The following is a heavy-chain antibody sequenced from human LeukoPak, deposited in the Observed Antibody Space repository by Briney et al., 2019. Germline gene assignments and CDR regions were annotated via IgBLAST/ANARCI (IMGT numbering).Heavy chain of an antibody. D-gene: IGHD3-10*01. CDR3: ARGKRRAMVRGVITYWFDP. CDR1: GGSFSGYY. J-gene: IGHJ5*02. V-gene: IGHV4-34*01. Sequence: SETLSLTCAVYGGSFSGYYWSWIRQPPGKGLEWIGEINHSGSTNYNPSLKSRVTISVDTSKNQFSLKLSSVTAADTAVYYCARGKRRAMVRGVITYWFDPWGQGTLVTVSS. CDR2: INHSGST.